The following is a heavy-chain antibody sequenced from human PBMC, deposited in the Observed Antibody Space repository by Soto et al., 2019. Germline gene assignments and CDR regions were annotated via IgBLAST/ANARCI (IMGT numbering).Heavy chain of an antibody. CDR3: AREGNLGRWIQPLDS. D-gene: IGHD2-2*03. Sequence: PSETLSLTCTVSGGSISSGGYYWYWIRQHPGKGLEWIGYIYYSGTTYYNPSLKSRVTISVDTSKNHFSLKLISVTTADTAVYFCAREGNLGRWIQPLDSWGQGTLVTVSS. V-gene: IGHV4-31*03. J-gene: IGHJ4*02. CDR2: IYYSGTT. CDR1: GGSISSGGYY.